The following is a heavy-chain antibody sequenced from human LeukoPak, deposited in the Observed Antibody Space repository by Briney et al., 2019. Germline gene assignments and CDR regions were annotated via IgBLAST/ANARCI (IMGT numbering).Heavy chain of an antibody. CDR2: IIPIFGTA. CDR3: ARIDYYYYYMDV. Sequence: SVKVSCKASGGTFSSYAISWVRQAPGQGLEWMGGIIPIFGTANYAQKFQGRVTITADESTSTAYMELSSLRSEDTAVYYCARIDYYYYYMDVWGKGTTVAVSS. J-gene: IGHJ6*03. V-gene: IGHV1-69*13. CDR1: GGTFSSYA.